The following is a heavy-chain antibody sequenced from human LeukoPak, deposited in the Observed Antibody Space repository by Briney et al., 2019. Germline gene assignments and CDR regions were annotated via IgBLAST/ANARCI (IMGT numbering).Heavy chain of an antibody. Sequence: SETLSLTCAVYGGSFSGYYWSWIRQPPGKGLEWIGEINHSGSTNYNPSLKSRVTISVDTSKNQFSLKLSSVTAADTAVYYCARSESLYCSSTSCYIRDAFDIWGQGTMVTVSS. V-gene: IGHV4-34*01. D-gene: IGHD2-2*02. J-gene: IGHJ3*02. CDR1: GGSFSGYY. CDR2: INHSGST. CDR3: ARSESLYCSSTSCYIRDAFDI.